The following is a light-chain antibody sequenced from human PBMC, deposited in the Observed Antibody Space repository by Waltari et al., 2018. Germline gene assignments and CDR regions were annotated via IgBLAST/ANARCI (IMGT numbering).Light chain of an antibody. CDR1: ILGNKY. CDR3: QALGTGAWV. J-gene: IGLJ3*02. CDR2: QDT. V-gene: IGLV3-1*01. Sequence: SYELTQPPSVSVSPGQTASITCSGDILGNKYASWYQQKPGHSLLLVIYQDTKRPAEIPERFSGSKSANAATLTITGTQAVDEADYYCQALGTGAWVFGGGTKLTVL.